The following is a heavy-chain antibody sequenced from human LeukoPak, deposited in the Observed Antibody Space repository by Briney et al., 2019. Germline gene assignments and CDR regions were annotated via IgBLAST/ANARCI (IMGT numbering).Heavy chain of an antibody. D-gene: IGHD5-24*01. CDR3: ARFAFGDGYNWYYYYYYMDV. CDR2: ISSSSSYI. Sequence: PGGSLRLSCAASGFTFSSYAMSWVRQAPGKGLEWVSSISSSSSYIYYADSVKGRFTISRDNAKNSLYLQMNSLRAEDTAVYYCARFAFGDGYNWYYYYYYMDVWGKGTMVTVSS. J-gene: IGHJ6*03. V-gene: IGHV3-21*01. CDR1: GFTFSSYA.